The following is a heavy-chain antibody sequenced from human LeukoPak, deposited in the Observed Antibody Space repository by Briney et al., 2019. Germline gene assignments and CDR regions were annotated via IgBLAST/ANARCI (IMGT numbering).Heavy chain of an antibody. Sequence: GGSLRLSCAASGFTFSSYSMNWVRQAPGKGLEWVSSISSSSSYIYYADSVKGRSTISRDNAKNSLYLQMNSLRAEDTAVYYCAVDYGDYEYFQHWGQGTLVTVSS. J-gene: IGHJ1*01. V-gene: IGHV3-21*01. CDR3: AVDYGDYEYFQH. D-gene: IGHD4-17*01. CDR1: GFTFSSYS. CDR2: ISSSSSYI.